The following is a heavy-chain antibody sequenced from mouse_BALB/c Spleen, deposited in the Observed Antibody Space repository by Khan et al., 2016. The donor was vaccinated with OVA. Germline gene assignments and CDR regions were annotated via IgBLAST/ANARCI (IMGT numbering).Heavy chain of an antibody. CDR2: IYPGSDNT. CDR3: AREWAAWFPY. V-gene: IGHV1-77*01. CDR1: GYTFTDYS. J-gene: IGHJ3*01. Sequence: QVQLKQSGAELARPGASVTLSCKASGYTFTDYSTNWMRQRTGQGLEWIGEIYPGSDNTYYNEKFKGKATLTADKSSSTAYMQLSSLTSEDSAVYFCAREWAAWFPYWGQGTLVTVSA.